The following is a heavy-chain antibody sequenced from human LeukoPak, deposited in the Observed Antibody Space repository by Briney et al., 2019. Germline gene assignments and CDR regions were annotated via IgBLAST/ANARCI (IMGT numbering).Heavy chain of an antibody. CDR3: GRAGPVTKDHFIDV. CDR2: IYLDGSRA. J-gene: IGHJ6*03. CDR1: GFTFSNYW. D-gene: IGHD2-2*01. Sequence: GGSLRLSCAVSGFTFSNYWMSWARQSPGKGLEWVANIYLDGSRAYYVDSVKGRFTISRDNAKNSLFLQMNSPSAEDTAVYYCGRAGPVTKDHFIDVWGKGTTVTVSS. V-gene: IGHV3-7*01.